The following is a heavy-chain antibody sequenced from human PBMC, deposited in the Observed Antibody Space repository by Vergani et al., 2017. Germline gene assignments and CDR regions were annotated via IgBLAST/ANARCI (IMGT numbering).Heavy chain of an antibody. CDR3: ARDFPRGANWESN. CDR1: GYTFITYY. CDR2: INPSGGST. V-gene: IGHV1-46*01. J-gene: IGHJ4*02. Sequence: QVQLVQSGAEVKKPGASVKLSCKASGYTFITYYIHWVRQAPGQGLEWMGIINPSGGSTSYAQKFQGRVTMTRDTSTSTVYMELSSLRSEDTAVYYCARDFPRGANWESNWGQGTLVTVSS. D-gene: IGHD7-27*01.